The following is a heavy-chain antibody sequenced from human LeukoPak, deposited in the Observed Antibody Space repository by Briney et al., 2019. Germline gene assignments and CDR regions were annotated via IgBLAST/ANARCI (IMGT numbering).Heavy chain of an antibody. CDR1: GFTFSSYA. V-gene: IGHV3-23*01. CDR3: AKDRGRMWVQVAN. J-gene: IGHJ4*02. D-gene: IGHD2-15*01. CDR2: ISGSGDST. Sequence: PGGSLRLSCAASGFTFSSYAMGWVRQAPGKGLEWVSGISGSGDSTYYADSVKGRFTISRDNSKNTLYLQMNSLRVEDTAVCYCAKDRGRMWVQVANWGQGTLVTVSS.